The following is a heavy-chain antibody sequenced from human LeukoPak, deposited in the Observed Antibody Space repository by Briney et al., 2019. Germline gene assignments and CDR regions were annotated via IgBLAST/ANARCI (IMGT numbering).Heavy chain of an antibody. Sequence: PSETLSLTCTVSGGSISSYYWSWIRQASGRGLEWIGHIYYSGDTKYNPSLESRVTISVDTSKNQFSLKLTSVTATDTALYYCARGGTDFDYWGQGTLVTVSS. CDR2: IYYSGDT. CDR1: GGSISSYY. CDR3: ARGGTDFDY. D-gene: IGHD2-15*01. J-gene: IGHJ4*02. V-gene: IGHV4-59*08.